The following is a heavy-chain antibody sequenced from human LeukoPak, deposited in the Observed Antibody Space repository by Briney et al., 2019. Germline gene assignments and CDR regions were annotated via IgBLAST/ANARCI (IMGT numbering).Heavy chain of an antibody. Sequence: GGSLSLSCAASGFTFNNAWMSWVRQAPGKGLEWVALIKSKTAGGTTDYAAPVKGRFTISRDDSKNTLYLQMNSLKTEDTAVYYCTAEYCGDYKYLGQGTLVTVSS. D-gene: IGHD4-17*01. J-gene: IGHJ4*02. CDR2: IKSKTAGGTT. CDR1: GFTFNNAW. V-gene: IGHV3-15*01. CDR3: TAEYCGDYKY.